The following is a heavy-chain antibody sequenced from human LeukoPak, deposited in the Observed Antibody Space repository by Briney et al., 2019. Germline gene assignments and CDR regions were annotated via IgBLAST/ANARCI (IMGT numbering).Heavy chain of an antibody. CDR2: IIPIFGTA. D-gene: IGHD3-9*01. Sequence: SVKVSCKASGGTFSSYAISWVRQAPGQGLEWTGGIIPIFGTANYAQKFQGRVTITADESTSTAYMELSSLRSEDTAVYYCACDYDILTGYYSGLDYWGQGTLVTVSS. CDR3: ACDYDILTGYYSGLDY. CDR1: GGTFSSYA. V-gene: IGHV1-69*13. J-gene: IGHJ4*02.